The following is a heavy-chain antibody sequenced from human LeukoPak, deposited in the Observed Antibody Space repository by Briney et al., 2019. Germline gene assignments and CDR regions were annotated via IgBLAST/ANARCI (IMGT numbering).Heavy chain of an antibody. J-gene: IGHJ4*02. CDR3: AKSPWERRGGFDY. V-gene: IGHV3-23*01. CDR1: GFTFSNYA. D-gene: IGHD1-1*01. Sequence: PGGSLRLSCAASGFTFSNYAMTCVRQAPGKGLEWVSTISGSATGTYYADSVKGRFTISRDNSKNTLYLQMNSLRAEDTAIYYCAKSPWERRGGFDYWGQGTLVTLSS. CDR2: ISGSATGT.